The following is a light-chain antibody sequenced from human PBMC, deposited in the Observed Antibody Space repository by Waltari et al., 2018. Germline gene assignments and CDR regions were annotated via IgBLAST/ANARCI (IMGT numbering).Light chain of an antibody. Sequence: ATLSCRASQSVGRFLAWYQQKPGQAPRLLIYHASIRATGIPDRFSGSGSGTDFSLTISGLEPEDFAVYYCQKYVNLPATFGQGTKVEIK. CDR1: QSVGRF. V-gene: IGKV3-20*01. J-gene: IGKJ1*01. CDR3: QKYVNLPAT. CDR2: HAS.